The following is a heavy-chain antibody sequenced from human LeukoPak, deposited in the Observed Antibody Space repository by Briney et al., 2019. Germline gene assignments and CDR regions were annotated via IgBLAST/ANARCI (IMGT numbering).Heavy chain of an antibody. D-gene: IGHD2-21*02. Sequence: GGSLRLSCAASGFTFDDYAMHWVRQAPGKGLEWVANIKQDGSEKYYVDSVKGRFTISRDNAKNSPYLQMNSLRAEDTAVYYCAKDCGGDCPDAFDIWGQGTMVTVSS. J-gene: IGHJ3*02. CDR2: IKQDGSEK. V-gene: IGHV3-7*01. CDR3: AKDCGGDCPDAFDI. CDR1: GFTFDDYA.